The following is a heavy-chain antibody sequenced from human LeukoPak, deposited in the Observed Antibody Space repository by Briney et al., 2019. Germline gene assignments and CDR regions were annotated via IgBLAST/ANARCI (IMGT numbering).Heavy chain of an antibody. CDR3: ATAPDDYGDYVGYYWYFDL. D-gene: IGHD4-17*01. CDR1: GGSISSGSYY. CDR2: IYTSGST. Sequence: PSETLSLTCTVSGGSISSGSYYWSWIRQPAGKGLEWIGRIYTSGSTNYNPSLKSRVTISVDTSKNQFSLKLSSVTAADTAVYYCATAPDDYGDYVGYYWYFDLWGRGTLVTVSS. J-gene: IGHJ2*01. V-gene: IGHV4-61*02.